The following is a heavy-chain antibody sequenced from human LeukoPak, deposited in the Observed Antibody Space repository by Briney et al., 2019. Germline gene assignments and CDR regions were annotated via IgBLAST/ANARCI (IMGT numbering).Heavy chain of an antibody. CDR3: ARDSARPWYYYDSSGYSGQFDY. CDR1: GFTFSSYG. CDR2: ISYDGSNK. Sequence: PGGSLRLSCAASGFTFSSYGMHWVRQAPGKGLEWVAVISYDGSNKYYADSVKGRFTISRDNSKNTLYLQMNSLRAEDTAVYYCARDSARPWYYYDSSGYSGQFDYWGQGTLVTVSS. V-gene: IGHV3-30*03. D-gene: IGHD3-22*01. J-gene: IGHJ4*02.